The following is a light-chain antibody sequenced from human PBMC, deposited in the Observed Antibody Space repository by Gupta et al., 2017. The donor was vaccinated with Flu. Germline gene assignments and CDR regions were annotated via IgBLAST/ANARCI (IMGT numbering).Light chain of an antibody. CDR1: QSIGNN. CDR3: QQCNGWTPRT. CDR2: GAS. V-gene: IGKV3-15*01. Sequence: GERIILSCRASQSIGNNLVWYQQKRGQAPRLLIYGASTMAADVPSRFDGSGSGTDFTLTISDLQSEDFAIYFCQQCNGWTPRTFGQGTKVE. J-gene: IGKJ1*01.